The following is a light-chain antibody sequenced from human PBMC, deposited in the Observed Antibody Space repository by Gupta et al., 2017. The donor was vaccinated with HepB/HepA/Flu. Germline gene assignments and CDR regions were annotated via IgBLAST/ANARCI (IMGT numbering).Light chain of an antibody. Sequence: EIVLTQSPGTLSLSPGERATLSCRASQSISSFLAWYQQTPGQAPRLLIYGASNRATSIPVRFSGSGSGTDFTLTISNLEPEDFAVYYCQQRYNWPLTFGGGTKVEI. J-gene: IGKJ4*01. CDR1: QSISSF. V-gene: IGKV3-11*01. CDR2: GAS. CDR3: QQRYNWPLT.